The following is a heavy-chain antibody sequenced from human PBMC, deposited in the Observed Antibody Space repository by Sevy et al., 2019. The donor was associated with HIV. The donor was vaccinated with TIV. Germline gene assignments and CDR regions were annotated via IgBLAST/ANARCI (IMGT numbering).Heavy chain of an antibody. Sequence: SETLSLTCTVSGGSISSSSYYWGWIRQPPGKGLEWIGSIYYSGSTYYNPSLKSRVTISVDTSKNQFSLKLSSVTAADTAVYYCARRQGFLDANYYYGMDVWGQWTTVTDSS. J-gene: IGHJ6*02. CDR1: GGSISSSSYY. CDR3: ARRQGFLDANYYYGMDV. CDR2: IYYSGST. D-gene: IGHD3-3*01. V-gene: IGHV4-39*01.